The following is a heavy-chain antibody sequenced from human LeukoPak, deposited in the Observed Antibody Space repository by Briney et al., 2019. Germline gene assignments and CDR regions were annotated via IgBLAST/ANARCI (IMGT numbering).Heavy chain of an antibody. D-gene: IGHD6-19*01. Sequence: GASVKVSCKASGYIFTSYGISWVRQAPGQGLEWMGWISAYNGNTNYAQKLQGRVTMTTDTSTSTAYMELRSLRSDDTAVYYCARDSGYSSGWYGGGLYYYYMDVWGKGTTVTVSS. J-gene: IGHJ6*03. CDR2: ISAYNGNT. CDR1: GYIFTSYG. V-gene: IGHV1-18*01. CDR3: ARDSGYSSGWYGGGLYYYYMDV.